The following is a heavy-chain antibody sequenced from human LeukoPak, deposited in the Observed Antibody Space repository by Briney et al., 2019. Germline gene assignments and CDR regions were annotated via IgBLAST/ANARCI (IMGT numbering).Heavy chain of an antibody. Sequence: GGSLRLSCAASGFTFSNYNMNWVRQTPGKGLEWVSSITRDSIYTFYADSVKGRFTISRDDAKNSLSLQMNSLRAEDTALYYYARGGITIFGVAIPNFDYWGQGTLVTVSS. V-gene: IGHV3-21*04. J-gene: IGHJ4*02. CDR3: ARGGITIFGVAIPNFDY. CDR2: ITRDSIYT. D-gene: IGHD3-3*01. CDR1: GFTFSNYN.